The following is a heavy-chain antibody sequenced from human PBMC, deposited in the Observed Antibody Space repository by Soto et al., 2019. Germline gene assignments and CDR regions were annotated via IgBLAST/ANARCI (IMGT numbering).Heavy chain of an antibody. CDR2: ISGSGGST. J-gene: IGHJ4*02. V-gene: IGHV3-23*01. D-gene: IGHD6-19*01. Sequence: EVQLLESGGGLVQPGGSLRLSCAASGFTFSSYAMSWVRQAPGKGLEWVSAISGSGGSTYYADSVKGRFTISTDNSKNTLYLQMNGLGAEDTAVYYCAKGRQSRVWIRDYFDYWGQGTLVTVSS. CDR3: AKGRQSRVWIRDYFDY. CDR1: GFTFSSYA.